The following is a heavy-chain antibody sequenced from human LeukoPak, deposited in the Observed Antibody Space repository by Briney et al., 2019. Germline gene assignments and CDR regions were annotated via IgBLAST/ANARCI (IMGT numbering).Heavy chain of an antibody. V-gene: IGHV3-7*01. CDR1: GFTFSSSW. Sequence: GGSLRLSCVASGFTFSSSWMTWVRQAPGMGLERVANIKADGTGKYYVDSVRGRFSISRDNAKNSLYLELNSLRAEDTGVYFCARDRGWQQFDYWGQGTLVTVSS. D-gene: IGHD5-24*01. J-gene: IGHJ4*01. CDR2: IKADGTGK. CDR3: ARDRGWQQFDY.